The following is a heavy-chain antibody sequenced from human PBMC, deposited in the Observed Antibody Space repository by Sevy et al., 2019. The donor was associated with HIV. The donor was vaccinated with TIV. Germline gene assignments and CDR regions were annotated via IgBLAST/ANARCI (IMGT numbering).Heavy chain of an antibody. D-gene: IGHD3-16*02. J-gene: IGHJ4*02. V-gene: IGHV3-30*04. CDR2: ISYDGSNK. CDR1: GFTFNSYA. CDR3: ARYLSH. Sequence: GGSLRLSCAASGFTFNSYAMHWVRQAPGKGLEWVAVISYDGSNKYYADSVKGRFTISRDNSKNTLYLQMNSLRAEDTAVYYCARYLSHWGQGTLVTVSS.